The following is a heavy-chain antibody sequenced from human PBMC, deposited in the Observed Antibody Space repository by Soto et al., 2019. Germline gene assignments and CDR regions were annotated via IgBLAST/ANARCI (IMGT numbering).Heavy chain of an antibody. J-gene: IGHJ5*02. V-gene: IGHV3-11*01. Sequence: GGSLRLSCAAPGFTFSDYYMSWIRQAPGKGLEWVSYISSSGSTTHYADSVKGRFTISRDNAKKSLYLQMNSLRAEDTAVYYCARAPYYYDSGGYQGSWGQGTLVTSPQ. D-gene: IGHD3-22*01. CDR1: GFTFSDYY. CDR2: ISSSGSTT. CDR3: ARAPYYYDSGGYQGS.